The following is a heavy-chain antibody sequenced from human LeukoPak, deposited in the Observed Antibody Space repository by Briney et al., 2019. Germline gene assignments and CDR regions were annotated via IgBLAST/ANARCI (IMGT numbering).Heavy chain of an antibody. J-gene: IGHJ3*02. V-gene: IGHV4-34*01. CDR2: INHSGST. CDR1: GGSFSGYY. D-gene: IGHD5-12*01. CDR3: ARHPKRRGYSGYEGAFDI. Sequence: PSETLSLTCAVYGGSFSGYYWSWIRQPPGKGLEWIGEINHSGSTNYNPSLKSRVTISVDTSKNQFSLKPSSVTAADTAVYYCARHPKRRGYSGYEGAFDIWGQGTMVTVSS.